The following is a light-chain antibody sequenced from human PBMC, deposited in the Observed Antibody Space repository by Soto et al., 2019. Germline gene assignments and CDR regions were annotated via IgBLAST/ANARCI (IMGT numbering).Light chain of an antibody. Sequence: EIVLTQSPATLSLSPGERATLSCRAGRSVKNYLAWYQQKPGQAPRLLIHDASNRATGIPVRFSGSGSGTDFTLTISSLEPEDFAVYYCQQHLDWPNTFGGGTKVEIK. CDR3: QQHLDWPNT. J-gene: IGKJ4*02. CDR1: RSVKNY. V-gene: IGKV3-11*01. CDR2: DAS.